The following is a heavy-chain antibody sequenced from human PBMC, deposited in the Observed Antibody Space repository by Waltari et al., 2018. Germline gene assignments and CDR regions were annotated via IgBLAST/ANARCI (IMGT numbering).Heavy chain of an antibody. D-gene: IGHD5-18*01. CDR3: LFVDTALIIPDVFDL. Sequence: EVQLVESGGGLVKPGGSLRLSCSASGFPFSKAWMNWMRQAPGKGLEWVGRIKSTVDGGTTDYAAPVQGRFTISREDSKNTLYLQMSSLRTEDTAVYYCLFVDTALIIPDVFDLWGQGTLVTVSS. J-gene: IGHJ3*01. V-gene: IGHV3-15*01. CDR1: GFPFSKAW. CDR2: IKSTVDGGTT.